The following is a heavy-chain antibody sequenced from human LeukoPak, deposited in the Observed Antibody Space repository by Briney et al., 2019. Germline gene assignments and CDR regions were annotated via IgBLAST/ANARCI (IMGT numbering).Heavy chain of an antibody. Sequence: GGSLRLSCAASGFTFSSYAMSWVRQAPGKGLEWVSAISGSGGSTYYADSVKGRFTISRDNSKNTLYLQMNSLRAEDTAVYYCAKDNAWYYDILTGYHRVTFFDYWGQGTLVTVSS. V-gene: IGHV3-23*01. J-gene: IGHJ4*02. D-gene: IGHD3-9*01. CDR3: AKDNAWYYDILTGYHRVTFFDY. CDR2: ISGSGGST. CDR1: GFTFSSYA.